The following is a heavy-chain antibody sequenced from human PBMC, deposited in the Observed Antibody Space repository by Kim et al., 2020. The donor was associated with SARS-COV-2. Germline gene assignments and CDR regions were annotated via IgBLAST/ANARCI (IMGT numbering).Heavy chain of an antibody. V-gene: IGHV3-33*01. J-gene: IGHJ4*02. D-gene: IGHD1-26*01. CDR2: IWYNGSNK. Sequence: GGSLRLSCVASGFTFSSYGMHWVRQAPGKGLEWVAIIWYNGSNKYYADSVKGRFTISRDNSENTLYIQMNSLRAEDTAVYYCARDGGSGTYSIYFDSWGQGTLVTVSS. CDR3: ARDGGSGTYSIYFDS. CDR1: GFTFSSYG.